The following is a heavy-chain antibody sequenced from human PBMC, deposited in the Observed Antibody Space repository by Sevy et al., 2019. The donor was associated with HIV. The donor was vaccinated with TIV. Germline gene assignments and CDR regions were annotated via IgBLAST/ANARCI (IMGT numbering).Heavy chain of an antibody. CDR3: AKDGVYGGDFEHFQH. J-gene: IGHJ1*01. D-gene: IGHD4-17*01. CDR2: IKLDGSEK. V-gene: IGHV3-7*03. Sequence: ESLKISCAASGFSFSNYWMSWVRQAPGKGLEWVANIKLDGSEKYYVDSVKGRFTISRDNAKKSLYLQMNSLRTEDTAVYYCAKDGVYGGDFEHFQHWGQGTLVTVSS. CDR1: GFSFSNYW.